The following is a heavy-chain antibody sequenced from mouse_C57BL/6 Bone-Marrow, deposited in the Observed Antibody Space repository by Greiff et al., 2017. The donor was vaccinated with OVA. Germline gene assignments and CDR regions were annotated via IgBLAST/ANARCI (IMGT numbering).Heavy chain of an antibody. CDR2: IAPENGDT. D-gene: IGHD2-1*01. J-gene: IGHJ2*01. CDR1: GFNIKDDY. V-gene: IGHV14-4*01. Sequence: VQLQQSGTELVRPGASVKLSCTASGFNIKDDYMHWVKQRPEQGLEWIGWIAPENGDTESASKFQGQAPITADTASNTPYMHLTSQTSMDTAVYYCTSYGNIDYWGQGTTLTVSS. CDR3: TSYGNIDY.